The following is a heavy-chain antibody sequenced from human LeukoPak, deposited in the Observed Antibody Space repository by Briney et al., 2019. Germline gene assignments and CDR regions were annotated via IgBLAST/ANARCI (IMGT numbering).Heavy chain of an antibody. CDR3: ARGRLGELSLVGFDY. D-gene: IGHD3-16*02. Sequence: GGSLRLSCVASGFTISSYWMTWVRQAPGKGQGWVANMGQDGNEKYYVDSVRGRFTISRDNAKNSLYLQMNSLRAEDTAVYYCARGRLGELSLVGFDYWGQGTLVTVSS. J-gene: IGHJ4*02. CDR1: GFTISSYW. V-gene: IGHV3-7*01. CDR2: MGQDGNEK.